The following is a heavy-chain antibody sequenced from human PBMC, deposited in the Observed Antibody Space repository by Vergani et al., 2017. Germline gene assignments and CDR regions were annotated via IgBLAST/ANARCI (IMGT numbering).Heavy chain of an antibody. CDR3: ARGSYKSYYTFDY. J-gene: IGHJ4*02. CDR2: INPNSGGT. V-gene: IGHV1-2*02. CDR1: GYTFTGYY. Sequence: QVQLVESGGGVVQPGRSLRLSCAASGYTFTGYYMHWVRQAPGQGLEWMGWINPNSGGTNYAQKFQGRVTMTRDTSISTAYMELSRLRSDDTAVYYCARGSYKSYYTFDYWGQGTLVTVSS. D-gene: IGHD1-26*01.